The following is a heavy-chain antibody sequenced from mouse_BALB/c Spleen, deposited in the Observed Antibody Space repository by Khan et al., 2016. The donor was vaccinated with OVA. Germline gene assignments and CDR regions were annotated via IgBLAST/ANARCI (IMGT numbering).Heavy chain of an antibody. CDR3: VRMARTIN. Sequence: EVELVESGGGLVQPGGSLKLSCAASGFTFSSYCMSWVRQTPEKRLELVATINSNGGSTYYPDSVKGRFTISRDTAKNTLYLQMSSLKSEDTAMCYFVRMARTINWGQGTTLTVSS. V-gene: IGHV5-6-3*01. CDR1: GFTFSSYC. J-gene: IGHJ2*01. CDR2: INSNGGST.